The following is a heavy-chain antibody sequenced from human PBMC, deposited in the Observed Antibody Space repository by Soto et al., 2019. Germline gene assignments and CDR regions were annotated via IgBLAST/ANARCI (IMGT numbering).Heavy chain of an antibody. J-gene: IGHJ5*02. Sequence: TLSLTCNVSGGAISTSRSYWAWIRQPPGKGLEWLANIFYSGSTYYNPSLASRVTVSVDTSKNEFSLKLRSVTAADTAVYYCARQPTTGDTDLWFDPWGQGTLVTVSS. D-gene: IGHD2-21*01. CDR2: IFYSGST. V-gene: IGHV4-39*01. CDR3: ARQPTTGDTDLWFDP. CDR1: GGAISTSRSY.